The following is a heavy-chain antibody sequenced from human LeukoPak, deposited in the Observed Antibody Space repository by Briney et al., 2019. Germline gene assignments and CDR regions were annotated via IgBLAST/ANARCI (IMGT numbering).Heavy chain of an antibody. CDR1: GCSISSYY. CDR3: ARECDLRYFDWGIRNWFDP. CDR2: IYYSGST. Sequence: SETLSLTCTVSGCSISSYYVSWIRQPPGKGLEWVGDIYYSGSTNYNPSLKNRVTILVNTSKNQFSLKLSSVTAADTAVYYCARECDLRYFDWGIRNWFDPWGQGTLVTVSS. V-gene: IGHV4-59*12. J-gene: IGHJ5*02. D-gene: IGHD3-9*01.